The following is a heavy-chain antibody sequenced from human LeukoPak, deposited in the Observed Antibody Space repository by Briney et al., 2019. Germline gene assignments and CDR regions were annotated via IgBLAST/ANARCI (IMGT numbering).Heavy chain of an antibody. Sequence: GGSLILSCAASGFTFSSYWMHWVRRAPGKGLVWVSLIKGDGSSKSYADSVKGRFTISRDNAKNTLYLRMNSLRAEDTAVYYCAIRSSAYCSQCLVEYFQHWGQGTLVTVSS. CDR2: IKGDGSSK. CDR3: AIRSSAYCSQCLVEYFQH. D-gene: IGHD3-22*01. V-gene: IGHV3-74*01. J-gene: IGHJ1*01. CDR1: GFTFSSYW.